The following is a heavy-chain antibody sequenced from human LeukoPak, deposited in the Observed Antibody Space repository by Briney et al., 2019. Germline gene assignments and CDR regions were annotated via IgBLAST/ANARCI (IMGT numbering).Heavy chain of an antibody. CDR1: GFTFSNFA. J-gene: IGHJ3*01. Sequence: QSGGSLRLSCAASGFTFSNFAMNWVRQTPGKGLEWVSGISGSGEDSNHADSVTGRFIISRENSKNTLYLQMNSQRADDTAVYYCATNYDDSREAFDVWGQGTVVTVSS. V-gene: IGHV3-23*01. CDR3: ATNYDDSREAFDV. CDR2: ISGSGEDS. D-gene: IGHD3-3*01.